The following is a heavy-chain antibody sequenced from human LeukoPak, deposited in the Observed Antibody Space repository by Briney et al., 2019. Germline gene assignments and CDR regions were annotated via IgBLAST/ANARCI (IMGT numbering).Heavy chain of an antibody. CDR1: GGSISSSSYY. Sequence: SETLSLTCTVSGGSISSSSYYWGWIRQPPGKGLEWIGSIYYSGSTYYNPSLKSRVTISLDTSKNQFSLKLNSVTAADTAVYYCARENIGANWFDPWGQGTLVTVSS. V-gene: IGHV4-39*07. J-gene: IGHJ5*02. CDR3: ARENIGANWFDP. D-gene: IGHD1-26*01. CDR2: IYYSGST.